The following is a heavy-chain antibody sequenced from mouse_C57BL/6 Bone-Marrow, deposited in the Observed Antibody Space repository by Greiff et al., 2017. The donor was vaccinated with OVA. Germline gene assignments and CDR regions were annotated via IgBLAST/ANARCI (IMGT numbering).Heavy chain of an antibody. V-gene: IGHV6-3*01. CDR3: TGTVVSGNFDV. CDR1: GFTFSNYW. Sequence: EVQLQESGGGLVQPGGSMKLSCVASGFTFSNYWMNWVRQSPEKGLEWVAQIRFKSDNYATHYAESVKGRLTISTDDSKSSVYLQMNNLRAEDTGIYYGTGTVVSGNFDVWGTGTTVTVSS. D-gene: IGHD1-1*01. CDR2: IRFKSDNYAT. J-gene: IGHJ1*03.